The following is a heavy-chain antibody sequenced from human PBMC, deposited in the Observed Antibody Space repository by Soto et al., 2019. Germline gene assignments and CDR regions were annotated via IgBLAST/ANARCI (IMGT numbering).Heavy chain of an antibody. CDR2: VYHTGDT. J-gene: IGHJ5*02. CDR3: AREIVTAGGNNYFDP. Sequence: QVQLQESGPRLVKPSESLSLTCGFSGGTVASSHWWSWVRQSPGRGLEWIGNVYHTGDTNFNPSLQSRVTFSVDKSNNQFSLRLTSVTAADTAVYFCAREIVTAGGNNYFDPWGPGTLVTVSS. V-gene: IGHV4-4*02. D-gene: IGHD2-21*02. CDR1: GGTVASSHW.